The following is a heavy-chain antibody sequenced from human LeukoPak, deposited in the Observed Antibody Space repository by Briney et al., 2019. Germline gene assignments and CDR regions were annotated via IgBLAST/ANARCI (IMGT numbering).Heavy chain of an antibody. CDR1: GYTFPDYY. Sequence: ASVKVSCKASGYTFPDYYIQWVRQAPGQGLEWMGWINPNSGGTNSAQKFQGRVTMTRDTSISTAYMELSRLTSDDTAVYYCARDQCSSIKCYEDYYYGLDVWGQGTTVTVSS. J-gene: IGHJ6*02. D-gene: IGHD2-2*01. CDR3: ARDQCSSIKCYEDYYYGLDV. CDR2: INPNSGGT. V-gene: IGHV1-2*02.